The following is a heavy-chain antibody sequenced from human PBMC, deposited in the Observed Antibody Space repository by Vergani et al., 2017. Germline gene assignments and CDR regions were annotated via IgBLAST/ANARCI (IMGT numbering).Heavy chain of an antibody. Sequence: VQLVESGGGVVQPGGSLRLSCAASGFTFSSYGMHWVRQPSGKGLQWVGRIRSKTNNYETAYVASVKGRFTVSRDDSKNTAYLQMDSLKIEDTAVYYCTRLSETPMVINGFDVWGQGTMVTVSS. J-gene: IGHJ3*01. D-gene: IGHD5-18*01. CDR2: IRSKTNNYET. CDR1: GFTFSSYG. CDR3: TRLSETPMVINGFDV. V-gene: IGHV3-73*01.